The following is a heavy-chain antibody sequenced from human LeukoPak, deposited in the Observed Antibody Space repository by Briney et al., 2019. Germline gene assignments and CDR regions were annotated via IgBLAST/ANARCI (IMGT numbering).Heavy chain of an antibody. CDR2: IYYSGST. CDR1: GGSISSRSYY. D-gene: IGHD3-22*01. Sequence: PSETLSLTCTVSGGSISSRSYYWGWIRQPPGKGLEWIGTIYYSGSTYYNPSLKSRVTISVDTSKNQFSLKLSSVTAADTAVYYCARDVYSSGYYYYWGQGTLVTVSS. J-gene: IGHJ4*02. CDR3: ARDVYSSGYYYY. V-gene: IGHV4-39*07.